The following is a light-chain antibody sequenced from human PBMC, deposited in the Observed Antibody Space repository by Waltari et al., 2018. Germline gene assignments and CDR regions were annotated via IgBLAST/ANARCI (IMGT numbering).Light chain of an antibody. Sequence: VVMTQSPLSLPVTLGQPASISCRSSQSLVHSDGNTYLSWFQQRPGQSPRRLSYKVSNRDSGVPDRFSGSGSGTDFTLKISRVEAEDVGVYYCMQGTHWPPWTFGQGTKVEIQ. J-gene: IGKJ1*01. CDR3: MQGTHWPPWT. CDR2: KVS. CDR1: QSLVHSDGNTY. V-gene: IGKV2-30*02.